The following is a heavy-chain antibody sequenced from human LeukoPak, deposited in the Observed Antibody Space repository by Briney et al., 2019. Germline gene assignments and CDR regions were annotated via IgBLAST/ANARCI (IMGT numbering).Heavy chain of an antibody. V-gene: IGHV3-21*01. J-gene: IGHJ4*01. Sequence: GGSLRLSCAASGFTFSSYSMNWVRQAPGKGLEWVSSISSSSSYIYYTDAVKGRFTISRDNAKNSLFLQMNSLTAEDTAIYYCVRAHRNWNDSGGGYWGHGTLVTVSS. CDR3: VRAHRNWNDSGGGY. D-gene: IGHD1-1*01. CDR2: ISSSSSYI. CDR1: GFTFSSYS.